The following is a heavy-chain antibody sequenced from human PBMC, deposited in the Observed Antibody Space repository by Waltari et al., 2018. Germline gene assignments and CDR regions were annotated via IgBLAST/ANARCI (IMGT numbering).Heavy chain of an antibody. CDR1: GGPFSGYY. CDR2: ISGSSGST. V-gene: IGHV4-59*12. CDR3: ARVAGDY. J-gene: IGHJ4*02. D-gene: IGHD3-10*01. Sequence: QVQLQESGQGLVKPSETLSRTCAVSGGPFSGYYWGWIRQPPGKGLEWIGYISGSSGSTDYNPSLTSRVTISRDTSKNQFSLKLSSVTAADTAVYYCARVAGDYWGQGVLVTVSS.